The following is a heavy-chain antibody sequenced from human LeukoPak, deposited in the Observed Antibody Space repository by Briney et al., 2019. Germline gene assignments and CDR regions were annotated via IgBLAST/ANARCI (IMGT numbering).Heavy chain of an antibody. V-gene: IGHV4-39*07. CDR2: IYYSGST. J-gene: IGHJ5*02. CDR1: GGSISSSSYY. CDR3: AREGNIVLMVYAQNWFDP. D-gene: IGHD2-8*01. Sequence: PSETLSLTCTVSGGSISSSSYYWGWIRQPPGKGLEWIGSIYYSGSTYYNPSLKSRVTISVDTSKNQFSLKLSSVTAADTAVYYCAREGNIVLMVYAQNWFDPWGQGTLVTVSS.